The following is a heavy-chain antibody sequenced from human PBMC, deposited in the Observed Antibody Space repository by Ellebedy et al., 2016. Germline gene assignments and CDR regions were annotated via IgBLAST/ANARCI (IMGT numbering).Heavy chain of an antibody. Sequence: ASVKVSCKASGYTFTSYGISWVRQAPGQGLEWMGWISAYNGNTNYAHNLQGRVTMTTDTSTSTAYMELRSLRSDDTAMYYCARHYIVVVTVSQYWYFDLWGRGTLVTVSS. CDR3: ARHYIVVVTVSQYWYFDL. CDR1: GYTFTSYG. J-gene: IGHJ2*01. D-gene: IGHD2-21*02. V-gene: IGHV1-18*01. CDR2: ISAYNGNT.